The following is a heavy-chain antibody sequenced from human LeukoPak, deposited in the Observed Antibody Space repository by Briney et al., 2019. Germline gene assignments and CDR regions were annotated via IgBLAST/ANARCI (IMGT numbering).Heavy chain of an antibody. Sequence: ASVKVSCKASGYTFTSYGISWVLQAPGQGLEWMGWISAYNGNTNYAQKLQGRVTMTTDTSTSTAYMELRSLRSDDTAVYYCARTGITIFGVVRHMDYWGQGTLVTVSS. J-gene: IGHJ4*02. CDR2: ISAYNGNT. D-gene: IGHD3-3*01. CDR3: ARTGITIFGVVRHMDY. CDR1: GYTFTSYG. V-gene: IGHV1-18*01.